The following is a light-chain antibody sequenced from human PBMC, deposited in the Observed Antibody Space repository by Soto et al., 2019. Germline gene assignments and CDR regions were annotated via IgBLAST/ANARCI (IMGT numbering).Light chain of an antibody. CDR2: GAS. V-gene: IGKV3-15*01. Sequence: IVLRQSPATLSLSTGERATLSCRASQSISSNLAWYQQKPGQAPRLLTYGASTRATGIPARFSGSGSGTEFTLTISSLQPEDFAVYYCQQYYNWPRTFCQGSKVDI. CDR1: QSISSN. J-gene: IGKJ1*01. CDR3: QQYYNWPRT.